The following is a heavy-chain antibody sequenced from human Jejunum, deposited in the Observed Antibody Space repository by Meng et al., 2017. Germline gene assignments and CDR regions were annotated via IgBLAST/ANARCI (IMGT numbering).Heavy chain of an antibody. CDR2: IHSGGTT. CDR1: GGSISTGSYF. J-gene: IGHJ4*02. Sequence: LRLSCTVSGGSISTGSYFWTWIRQPAGKGLEWIGRIHSGGTTNYNPSLKSRVTISTDTSKNQFSLRLTSVTAADTAVYYCASGSSGWPDYWGQGTLVTVSS. V-gene: IGHV4-61*02. D-gene: IGHD6-19*01. CDR3: ASGSSGWPDY.